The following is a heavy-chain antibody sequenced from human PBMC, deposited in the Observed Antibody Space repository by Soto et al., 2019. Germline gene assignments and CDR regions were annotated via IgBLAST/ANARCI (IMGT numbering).Heavy chain of an antibody. D-gene: IGHD3-9*01. J-gene: IGHJ6*02. CDR1: GYSFTSYC. Sequence: GEYLTISCKGSGYSFTSYCIGGVLQMPGKGLEWMGIIYPGDSDTRYSPSFQGQVTISADKSISTAYLQWSSLKASDTAMYYCARFDTYYDILTVYSSYYYYGMAVRGQGTTVTVSS. CDR2: IYPGDSDT. V-gene: IGHV5-51*01. CDR3: ARFDTYYDILTVYSSYYYYGMAV.